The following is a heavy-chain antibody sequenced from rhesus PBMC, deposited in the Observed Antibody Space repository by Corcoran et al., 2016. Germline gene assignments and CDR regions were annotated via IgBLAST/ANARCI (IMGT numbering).Heavy chain of an antibody. Sequence: QVQLVQSGAEVKKPGSSVKVSCKASGYTFTDYYMHWVRQAPGQGLEWKGEINPKTGGTNYAQKFQGRVTMTRDTSTSTAYMELSSLRSEDTAVYYCVAGTKNRFDVWGPGVLVTVSS. J-gene: IGHJ5-1*01. CDR3: VAGTKNRFDV. D-gene: IGHD1-14*01. CDR1: GYTFTDYY. V-gene: IGHV1-138*01. CDR2: INPKTGGT.